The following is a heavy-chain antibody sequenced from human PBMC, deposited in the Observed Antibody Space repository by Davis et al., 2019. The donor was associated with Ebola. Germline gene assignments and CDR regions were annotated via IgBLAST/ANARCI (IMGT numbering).Heavy chain of an antibody. D-gene: IGHD5-24*01. V-gene: IGHV3-11*01. CDR3: ARDPQAGDGYNYDY. Sequence: PGGSLRLSCAASGFTFSDYYMSWIRQAPGKGLEWISYIGSRGNSIYYADSVKGRFTISRDNAKNSLYLQMNSLRAEDTAVYYCARDPQAGDGYNYDYWGQGTLVTVSS. CDR2: IGSRGNSI. CDR1: GFTFSDYY. J-gene: IGHJ4*02.